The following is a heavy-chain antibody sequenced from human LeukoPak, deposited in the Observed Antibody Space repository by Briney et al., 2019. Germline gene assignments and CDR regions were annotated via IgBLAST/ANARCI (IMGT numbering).Heavy chain of an antibody. CDR2: IYYSGST. CDR3: ARGIAAADADSRNSIKNYYYYYYMDV. CDR1: GGSISSYY. V-gene: IGHV4-59*01. D-gene: IGHD6-13*01. Sequence: SETLSLTCTVSGGSISSYYWSWIRQPPGKGLEWIGYIYYSGSTNYNPSLKSRVTISVDTSKNQFSLKLSSVTAADTAVYYCARGIAAADADSRNSIKNYYYYYYMDVWGKGTTVTVSS. J-gene: IGHJ6*03.